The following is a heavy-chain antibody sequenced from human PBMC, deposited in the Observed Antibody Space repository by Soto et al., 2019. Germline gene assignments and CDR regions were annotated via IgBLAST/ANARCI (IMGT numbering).Heavy chain of an antibody. D-gene: IGHD2-2*01. CDR3: ARGGPYQLLSDFDY. CDR2: ISNNGVST. Sequence: EVQLLESGGILVQPGGSLRLSCVASGFSFSNYAMHWVRQAPGKGLEYVSAISNNGVSTYYANSVKGRFIISRDNSKNTLYLQMGSLRAEDMAVYYCARGGPYQLLSDFDYWGQGTLVTVSS. V-gene: IGHV3-64*01. J-gene: IGHJ4*02. CDR1: GFSFSNYA.